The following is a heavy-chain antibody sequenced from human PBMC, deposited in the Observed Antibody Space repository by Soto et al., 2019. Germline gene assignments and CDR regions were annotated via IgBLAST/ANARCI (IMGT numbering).Heavy chain of an antibody. Sequence: SETLSLTCVVPGGSIRSCYWWSWVRQSPGKGLEWIGEIYHTGIINYNPSLKSRVTISVDTSKNQFSLKLSSVTAADTAVYYCARDLDYWGQGTLVTVS. CDR3: ARDLDY. V-gene: IGHV4-4*02. CDR1: GGSIRSCYW. J-gene: IGHJ4*02. CDR2: IYHTGII.